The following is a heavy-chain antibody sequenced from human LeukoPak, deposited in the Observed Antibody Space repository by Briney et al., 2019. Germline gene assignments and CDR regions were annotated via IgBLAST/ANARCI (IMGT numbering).Heavy chain of an antibody. Sequence: LVKPSETLSLTCTVSGGSISTYYWSWIRQPPGKGLEWIGNISYSGGTNYNPSLKSRVTISVDTSKNQLSLKLSSLTAADTAVYYCATVTYYDYSAYYYDYWGQGTLVTVSS. CDR3: ATVTYYDYSAYYYDY. CDR1: GGSISTYY. CDR2: ISYSGGT. J-gene: IGHJ4*02. D-gene: IGHD3-22*01. V-gene: IGHV4-59*01.